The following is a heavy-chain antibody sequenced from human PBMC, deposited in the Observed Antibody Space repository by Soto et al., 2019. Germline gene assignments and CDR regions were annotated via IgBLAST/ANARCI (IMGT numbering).Heavy chain of an antibody. CDR1: GYTFTSYG. D-gene: IGHD3-10*01. V-gene: IGHV1-18*01. CDR2: ISAYNGNT. Sequence: GASVKVSCKASGYTFTSYGISWVRQAPGQGLEWMGWISAYNGNTNYAQKLQGRVTMTTDTSTSTAYMELRSLRSDDTAVYYCHRSKGLLWFEEPILWGQGTLVTVSS. CDR3: HRSKGLLWFEEPIL. J-gene: IGHJ4*02.